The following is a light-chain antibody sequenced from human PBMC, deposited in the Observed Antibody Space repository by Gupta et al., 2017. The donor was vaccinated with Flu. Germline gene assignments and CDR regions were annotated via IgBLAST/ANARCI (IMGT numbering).Light chain of an antibody. J-gene: IGLJ3*02. V-gene: IGLV2-8*01. CDR1: SDVGTYNY. Sequence: SDVGTYNYVTWYQQHPGKAPKLMIYEVNNRPSGVPDRFSGSKSGNTASLTVSGLQAEDGADYYCSAYAGTNNFEVFGGGTKLTVV. CDR3: SAYAGTNNFEV. CDR2: EVN.